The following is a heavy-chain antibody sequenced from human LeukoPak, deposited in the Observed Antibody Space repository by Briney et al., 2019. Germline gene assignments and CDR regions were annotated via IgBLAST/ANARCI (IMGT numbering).Heavy chain of an antibody. CDR2: IYYSGST. CDR1: GGSISSSSYY. CDR3: ARRGLRSRYYYYYMDV. Sequence: KSSETLSLTCTVSGGSISSSSYYWGWIRQPPGKGLEWIGSIYYSGSTYYNPSLKSRVTISVDTSKNQFSLKLSSVTAADTAVYYCARRGLRSRYYYYYMDVWGKGTTVTVSS. J-gene: IGHJ6*03. D-gene: IGHD5-12*01. V-gene: IGHV4-39*07.